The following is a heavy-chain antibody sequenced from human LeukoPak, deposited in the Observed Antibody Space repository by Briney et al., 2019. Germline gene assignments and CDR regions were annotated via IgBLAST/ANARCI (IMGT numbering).Heavy chain of an antibody. CDR3: ARGSVSDDFWSGYYSYFDY. V-gene: IGHV4-4*02. CDR1: GGSISSSNW. Sequence: SGTLSLTCAVSGGSISSSNWWSWVRQPPGKGLEWIGEIYHSGSTNYNPSLKSRVTISVDTSKNQFSLKLSSVTAADTAVYYCARGSVSDDFWSGYYSYFDYWGQGTLVTVSS. J-gene: IGHJ4*02. CDR2: IYHSGST. D-gene: IGHD3-3*01.